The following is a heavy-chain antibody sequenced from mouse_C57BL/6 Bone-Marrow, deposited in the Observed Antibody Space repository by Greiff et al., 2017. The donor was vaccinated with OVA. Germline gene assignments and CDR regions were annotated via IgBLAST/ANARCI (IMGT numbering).Heavy chain of an antibody. D-gene: IGHD2-3*01. V-gene: IGHV7-1*01. J-gene: IGHJ4*01. CDR2: SRNKANDYTT. CDR3: ARDAWSGYYYDY. CDR1: GFTFSDFY. Sequence: EVKLVESGGGLVQSGRSLRLSCATSGFTFSDFYMEWVRQAPGKGLEWIAASRNKANDYTTEYSASVKGRFIVSRDTSQSILYLQMNALRAEDTAIYYCARDAWSGYYYDYWGQGTSVTVSS.